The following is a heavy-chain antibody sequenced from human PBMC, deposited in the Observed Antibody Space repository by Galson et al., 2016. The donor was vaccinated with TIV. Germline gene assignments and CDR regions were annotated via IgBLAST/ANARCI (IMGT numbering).Heavy chain of an antibody. CDR1: GFSITTNGVG. V-gene: IGHV2-5*02. Sequence: PALVKPTQTLTLTCTFSGFSITTNGVGVGWVRQPPGKTLEWLALIYWDDDKRFSPSLKNRLTITKDTSKNQVVPTVTNVDPVDTATYFCARFYFNNNEYYYRPPDFWGQGTLVTVSS. CDR3: ARFYFNNNEYYYRPPDF. CDR2: IYWDDDK. J-gene: IGHJ4*02. D-gene: IGHD2/OR15-2a*01.